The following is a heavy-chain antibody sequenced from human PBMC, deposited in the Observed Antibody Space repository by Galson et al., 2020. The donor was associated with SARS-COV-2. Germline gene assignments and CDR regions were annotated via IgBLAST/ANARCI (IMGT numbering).Heavy chain of an antibody. Sequence: GESLKISCKASGYTFTGYYMHWVRQAPGQGLEWMGWINPNSGGTNYAQKFQGRVTMTRDTSISTAYMELSRLRSNDTAVYYCARDGSSGYYYRTFDYWGQGTLVTVSS. CDR2: INPNSGGT. CDR3: ARDGSSGYYYRTFDY. D-gene: IGHD3-22*01. CDR1: GYTFTGYY. V-gene: IGHV1-2*02. J-gene: IGHJ4*02.